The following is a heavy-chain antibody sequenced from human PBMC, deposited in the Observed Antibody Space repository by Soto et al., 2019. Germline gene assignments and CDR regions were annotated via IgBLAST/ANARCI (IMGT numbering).Heavy chain of an antibody. CDR2: IYYSGST. CDR1: GGSISSSSYY. J-gene: IGHJ1*01. V-gene: IGHV4-39*01. CDR3: ASKVWSYGDYVVGYFQH. Sequence: QLLESGPGLVKPSETLSLTCTVSGGSISSSSYYWGWIRQPPGKGLEWIGSIYYSGSTYYNPSLKSRVTISVDTSKNQFSLKLSSVTAADTAVYYCASKVWSYGDYVVGYFQHWGQGTLVTVSS. D-gene: IGHD4-17*01.